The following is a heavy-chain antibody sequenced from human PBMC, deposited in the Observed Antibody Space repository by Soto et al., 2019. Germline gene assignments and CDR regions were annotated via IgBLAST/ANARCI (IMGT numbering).Heavy chain of an antibody. Sequence: GGSLRLSCAASGFTFSSYSMTWVRQAPGKGLEWVSSISRSASYIYYSDSLKDRFTISRDNAKNSLYLQMNSLRAEDTAMYYCARDLVATTPQGDAFDIWGQGTMVTVSS. V-gene: IGHV3-21*01. CDR3: ARDLVATTPQGDAFDI. J-gene: IGHJ3*02. CDR2: ISRSASYI. CDR1: GFTFSSYS. D-gene: IGHD5-12*01.